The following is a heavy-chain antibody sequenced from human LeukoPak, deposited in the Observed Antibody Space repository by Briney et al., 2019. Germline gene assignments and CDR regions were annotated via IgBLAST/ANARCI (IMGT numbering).Heavy chain of an antibody. CDR2: ISYDGSNK. CDR3: ANLLDIVVVPAAQSADFDY. V-gene: IGHV3-30*18. CDR1: GFTFSSYN. J-gene: IGHJ4*02. D-gene: IGHD2-2*03. Sequence: PGGSLRLSCAASGFTFSSYNMHWVRQAPGKGLEWVAVISYDGSNKYYADSVKGRFTISRDNSKNTLYLQMNSLRAEDTAVYYCANLLDIVVVPAAQSADFDYWGQGTLVTVSS.